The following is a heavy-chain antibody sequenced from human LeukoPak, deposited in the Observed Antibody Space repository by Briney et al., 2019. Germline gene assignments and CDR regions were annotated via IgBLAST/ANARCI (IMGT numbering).Heavy chain of an antibody. V-gene: IGHV4-59*01. J-gene: IGHJ6*02. CDR3: ARDRGPPYYYYYYGMDV. D-gene: IGHD3-10*01. Sequence: PSETLSLTCTVSGGSISSYYWSWIRQPPGKGLEWIGYIYYSGSTNYNPSLKSRVTISVDTSKNQLSLKLSSVTAADTAVYYCARDRGPPYYYYYYGMDVWGQGTTVTVSS. CDR2: IYYSGST. CDR1: GGSISSYY.